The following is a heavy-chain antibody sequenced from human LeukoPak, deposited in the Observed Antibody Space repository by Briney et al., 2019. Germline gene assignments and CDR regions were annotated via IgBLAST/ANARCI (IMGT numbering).Heavy chain of an antibody. CDR1: GGSFSGYY. CDR3: ARDNGDYFDY. D-gene: IGHD2-21*01. Sequence: ETLSLTCAVYGGSFSGYYWSWIRQPPGKGLEWVSSISSSSYIYYADSVKGRFTISRDNAKNSLYLQMNSLRAEDTAVYYCARDNGDYFDYWGQGTLVTVSS. V-gene: IGHV3-69-1*01. CDR2: ISSSSYI. J-gene: IGHJ4*02.